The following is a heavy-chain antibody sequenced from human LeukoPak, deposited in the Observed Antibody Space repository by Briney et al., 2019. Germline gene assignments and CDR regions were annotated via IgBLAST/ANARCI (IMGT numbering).Heavy chain of an antibody. CDR3: ARHYCSSTSCYSYMDV. D-gene: IGHD2-2*01. CDR1: GYSFTSYW. Sequence: GESLKISCKGSGYSFTSYWIGWVRQMPGKGLEWMGIIYPGDSDTRYSPSFQGQVTISADKSISTAYLQWSSLKASDTAMYYCARHYCSSTSCYSYMDVWGKGTTVTVPS. CDR2: IYPGDSDT. J-gene: IGHJ6*03. V-gene: IGHV5-51*01.